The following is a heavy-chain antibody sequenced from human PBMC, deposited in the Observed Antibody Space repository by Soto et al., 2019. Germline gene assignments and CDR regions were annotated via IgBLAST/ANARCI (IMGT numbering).Heavy chain of an antibody. D-gene: IGHD3-10*01. J-gene: IGHJ6*01. CDR1: GFTVSSNY. CDR2: IYSGGST. CDR3: AREEKGYYGSGSYYPYYYYGMDV. Sequence: EVQLVESGGGLIQPGGSPRLSCAASGFTVSSNYMSWVRQAPGKGLEWVSVIYSGGSTYYADSVKGRFTISRDNSKNTLYLQMNSLRAEDTAVYYCAREEKGYYGSGSYYPYYYYGMDVW. V-gene: IGHV3-53*01.